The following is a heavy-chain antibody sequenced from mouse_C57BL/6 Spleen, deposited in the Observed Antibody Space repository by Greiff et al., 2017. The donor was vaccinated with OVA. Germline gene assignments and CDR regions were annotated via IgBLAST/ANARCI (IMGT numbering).Heavy chain of an antibody. CDR2: IYPRDGST. D-gene: IGHD1-1*02. CDR3: ARDGGTSFAY. V-gene: IGHV1-85*01. J-gene: IGHJ3*01. CDR1: GYTFTSYD. Sequence: VQLPQSGPELVKPGASVTLSCKASGYTFTSYDINWVKQRPGKGLEWIGWIYPRDGSTKYNEKFKGKTTMTVYTSSSTAYMELHSLTSEDSAVYFCARDGGTSFAYWGQGTLVTVSA.